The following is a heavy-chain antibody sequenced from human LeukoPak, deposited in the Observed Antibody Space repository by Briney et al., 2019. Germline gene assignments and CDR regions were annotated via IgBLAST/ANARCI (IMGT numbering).Heavy chain of an antibody. J-gene: IGHJ4*02. Sequence: SETLSLTCTVSGGSISSYYWSWIRQPPGKGLEWIGEINHSGSTNYNPSLKSRVTISVDTSKNQFSLKLSSVTAADTAVYYCARGVMTTLKGAVSYYFDYWGQGTLVTVSS. CDR2: INHSGST. V-gene: IGHV4-34*01. CDR3: ARGVMTTLKGAVSYYFDY. D-gene: IGHD4-11*01. CDR1: GGSISSYY.